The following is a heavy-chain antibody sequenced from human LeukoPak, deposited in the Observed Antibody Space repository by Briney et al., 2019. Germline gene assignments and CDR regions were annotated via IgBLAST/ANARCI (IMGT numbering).Heavy chain of an antibody. J-gene: IGHJ4*02. Sequence: GGSLRLSCAASGFTFSSYAMHWVRQAPGKGLEWVAVISYDGSNKYYADSVKGRFTIFRDNSKNTLYLQMNSLRAEDTAVYYCAKDRTTAARIFDYWGQGTLVTVSS. CDR1: GFTFSSYA. CDR3: AKDRTTAARIFDY. CDR2: ISYDGSNK. D-gene: IGHD6-6*01. V-gene: IGHV3-30-3*01.